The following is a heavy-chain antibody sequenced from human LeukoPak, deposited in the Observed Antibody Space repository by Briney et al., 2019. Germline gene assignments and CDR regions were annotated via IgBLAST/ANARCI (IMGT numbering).Heavy chain of an antibody. D-gene: IGHD2-2*01. J-gene: IGHJ5*02. CDR1: GYTFTSYG. Sequence: ASVKVSCKASGYTFTSYGISWVRQAPGQGLEWMGWISAYNGNTNYAQKLQGRVTMTTDTSTSTAYMELRSLRSDDTAVYYCARDTPSIVVVPDNWFDPWGQGTLVTVSS. CDR2: ISAYNGNT. CDR3: ARDTPSIVVVPDNWFDP. V-gene: IGHV1-18*01.